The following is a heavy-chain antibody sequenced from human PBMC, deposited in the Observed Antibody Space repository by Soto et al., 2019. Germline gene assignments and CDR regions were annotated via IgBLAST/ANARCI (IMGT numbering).Heavy chain of an antibody. D-gene: IGHD5-12*01. Sequence: SETLSLTCTVSGGSISSGGYYWNWIRQHPEKGLEWIGYIFHSGTAYYNPSLQSRATISVDTSKNQFSLRLTSVTAADTAVYYFARVYTGYDYLDYWGPGTLVTVP. V-gene: IGHV4-31*03. CDR2: IFHSGTA. J-gene: IGHJ4*02. CDR3: ARVYTGYDYLDY. CDR1: GGSISSGGYY.